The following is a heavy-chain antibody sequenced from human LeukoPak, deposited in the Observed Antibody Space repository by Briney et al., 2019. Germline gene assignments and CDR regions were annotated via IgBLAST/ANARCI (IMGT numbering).Heavy chain of an antibody. CDR2: IYYSGST. V-gene: IGHV4-59*01. CDR3: ARGMYYDFWSGPRPGYYYYYMDV. D-gene: IGHD3-3*01. Sequence: SETLSLTCTVSDGSISSYYWSWIRQPPGKGLEWIGYIYYSGSTNYNPSPKSRVTISVDTSKNQFSLKLSSVTAADTAVYYCARGMYYDFWSGPRPGYYYYYMDVWGKGTTVTASS. CDR1: DGSISSYY. J-gene: IGHJ6*03.